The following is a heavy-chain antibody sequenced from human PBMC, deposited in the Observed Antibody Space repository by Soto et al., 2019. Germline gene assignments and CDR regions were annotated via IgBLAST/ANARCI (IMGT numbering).Heavy chain of an antibody. D-gene: IGHD2-15*01. V-gene: IGHV4-34*01. CDR2: NNHSGST. Sequence: QVQLQQWGAGLLKPSETLSLTCAVYGGSFSGYYWSWIRQPPGKGLEWIGENNHSGSTNYNPSLKSRVTISVDTSKNQFSLKLSSVTAADTAVYYCARGYCSGGSCYFFSNWFDPWGQGTLVTVSS. CDR3: ARGYCSGGSCYFFSNWFDP. J-gene: IGHJ5*02. CDR1: GGSFSGYY.